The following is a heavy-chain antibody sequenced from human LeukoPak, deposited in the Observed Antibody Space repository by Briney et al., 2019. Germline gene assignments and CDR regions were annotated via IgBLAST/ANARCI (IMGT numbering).Heavy chain of an antibody. Sequence: ASVKVSCKVSGYTLTELSMHWVRQAPGKGLEWMGGFDPEDGETIYAQKFQGRVTMTEDTSTDTAYTELSSLRSEDTAVYYCATSSLTEQTPTTSEYFQHWGQGTLVTVSS. J-gene: IGHJ1*01. CDR3: ATSSLTEQTPTTSEYFQH. V-gene: IGHV1-24*01. CDR1: GYTLTELS. CDR2: FDPEDGET. D-gene: IGHD1-14*01.